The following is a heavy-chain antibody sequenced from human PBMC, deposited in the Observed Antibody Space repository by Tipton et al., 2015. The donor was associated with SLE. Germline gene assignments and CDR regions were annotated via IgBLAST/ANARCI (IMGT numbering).Heavy chain of an antibody. Sequence: TLSLTCAVYGGSFSGNYWSWIRQPPGKGLEWIGEINHSGSTNYNPSLKSRVTISVDTSKNQFSLKLSSVTAADTALYYCARDHGGSYYGWFDPWGQGTLVTVSS. V-gene: IGHV4-34*01. CDR3: ARDHGGSYYGWFDP. J-gene: IGHJ5*02. CDR1: GGSFSGNY. CDR2: INHSGST. D-gene: IGHD1-26*01.